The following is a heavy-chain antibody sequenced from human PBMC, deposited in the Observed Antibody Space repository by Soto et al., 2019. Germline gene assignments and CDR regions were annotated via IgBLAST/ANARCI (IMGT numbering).Heavy chain of an antibody. CDR1: GFTFRSYS. D-gene: IGHD2-8*02. V-gene: IGHV3-30*04. J-gene: IGHJ4*02. CDR2: ISYDGRSE. CDR3: TRSDSTGGPFDF. Sequence: QVQLVESGGGVVQSGRSLRLSCAASGFTFRSYSMHWVRQAPGKGLECVAAISYDGRSENYADSVQGRCSISRDKSKDTLFLQLNGLRPEDTAMYYCTRSDSTGGPFDFWGQGAQVTVSS.